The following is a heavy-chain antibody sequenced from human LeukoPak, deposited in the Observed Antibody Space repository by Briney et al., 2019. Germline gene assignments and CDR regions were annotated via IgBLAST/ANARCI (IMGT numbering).Heavy chain of an antibody. V-gene: IGHV3-64*01. Sequence: GGSLRLSCAASGFMFSNYDMHWVRQAPGKGLEYVSHISADGGSTYYAISVKGRFTISRDNSKNTLYLQMGSLRAEDMAVYYCAGGRGYIYGSDYWGRGTLVTVSS. CDR2: ISADGGST. J-gene: IGHJ4*02. CDR1: GFMFSNYD. D-gene: IGHD5-18*01. CDR3: AGGRGYIYGSDY.